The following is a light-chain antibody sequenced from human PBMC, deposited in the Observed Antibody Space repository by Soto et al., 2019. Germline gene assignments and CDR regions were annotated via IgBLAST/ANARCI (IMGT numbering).Light chain of an antibody. V-gene: IGLV1-40*01. CDR1: SSNLGAGYD. J-gene: IGLJ1*01. CDR2: GNN. Sequence: QSVLTQPPSVSGAPGQRVTISCTGSSSNLGAGYDVHWYQQLPGKAPKLLIYGNNNRPSGVPDRFSGSKSGTSASLAITGLRADDEAYYYCQSYGSSPSANFVFGTGTKVTVL. CDR3: QSYGSSPSANFV.